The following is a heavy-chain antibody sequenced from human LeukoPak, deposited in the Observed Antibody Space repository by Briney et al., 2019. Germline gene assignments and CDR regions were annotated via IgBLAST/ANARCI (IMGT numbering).Heavy chain of an antibody. V-gene: IGHV4-30-4*01. CDR3: ARLHYYGSGSYYMPLPNWFDP. Sequence: SETLSLTCTVSGGPISSGDYYWSWIRHPPGKGLEWIGYIFYSGSTYYNPSLKSRVAISVDTSKNQFSLRLSSVTAADTAVYYCARLHYYGSGSYYMPLPNWFDPWGQGTLVTVSS. J-gene: IGHJ5*02. CDR2: IFYSGST. CDR1: GGPISSGDYY. D-gene: IGHD3-10*01.